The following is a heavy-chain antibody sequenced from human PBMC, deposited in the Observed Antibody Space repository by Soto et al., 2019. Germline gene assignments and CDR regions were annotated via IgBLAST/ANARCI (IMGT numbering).Heavy chain of an antibody. J-gene: IGHJ3*02. CDR3: ARRPDAFDI. Sequence: GGSLRLSCAGSGSTFTDFTMTWVRQAPGKGPEWVSAISGDGLSTYYAGSVKGRFTISRDNSKTTLYLQMNSLRAEDTAVYYCARRPDAFDIWGRGTMVTV. D-gene: IGHD1-1*01. V-gene: IGHV3-23*01. CDR2: ISGDGLST. CDR1: GSTFTDFT.